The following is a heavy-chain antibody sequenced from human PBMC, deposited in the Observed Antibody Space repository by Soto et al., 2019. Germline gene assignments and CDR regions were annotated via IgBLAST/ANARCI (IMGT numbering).Heavy chain of an antibody. CDR2: ISSGGSAI. D-gene: IGHD3-16*01. CDR3: ARIGGEFVSGMDDY. J-gene: IGHJ4*02. V-gene: IGHV3-48*02. Sequence: PGGSVRLSCVASGFTFGRFSMNWVRRAPGKGLEWVSYISSGGSAIYYADSVEGRFTISRDNAKNSLYLQMNSLRDEDTAVYYCARIGGEFVSGMDDYWGQGT. CDR1: GFTFGRFS.